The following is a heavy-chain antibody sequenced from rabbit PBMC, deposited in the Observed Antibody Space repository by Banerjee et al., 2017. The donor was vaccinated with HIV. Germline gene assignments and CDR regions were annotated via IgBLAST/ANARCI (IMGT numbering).Heavy chain of an antibody. V-gene: IGHV1S45*01. CDR1: GFSFSSSDY. CDR2: IVGSSSGFT. CDR3: ARDTGSSFSSYGMDL. Sequence: QEQLVESGGDLVKPGASLTLTCTASGFSFSSSDYMCWVRQAPGKGLEWISCIVGSSSGFTYSATWAKGRFTCSKTSSTTVTLQMTSLTVADTATYFCARDTGSSFSSYGMDLRGPGTLVTVS. J-gene: IGHJ6*01. D-gene: IGHD8-1*01.